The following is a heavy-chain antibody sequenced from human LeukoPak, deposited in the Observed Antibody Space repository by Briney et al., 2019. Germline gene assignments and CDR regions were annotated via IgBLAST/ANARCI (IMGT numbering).Heavy chain of an antibody. CDR1: GFNFIDYS. D-gene: IGHD5-12*01. CDR2: IGISSGNT. V-gene: IGHV3-48*01. CDR3: ARDHRYAFDN. Sequence: GWSLRLSCAASGFNFIDYSMNWVRQAPGKGLEWISYIGISSGNTKYADSVKGRFTISRDKARNSLYLQMNSLRVEDTAVYYCARDHRYAFDNWGHGTPVTVSS. J-gene: IGHJ4*01.